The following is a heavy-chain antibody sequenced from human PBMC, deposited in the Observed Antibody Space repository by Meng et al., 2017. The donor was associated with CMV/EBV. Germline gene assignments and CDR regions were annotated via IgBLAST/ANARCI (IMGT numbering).Heavy chain of an antibody. CDR1: GGSISSSSYY. CDR2: IYYSGST. J-gene: IGHJ4*02. D-gene: IGHD3-3*01. CDR3: EKVFGFLPPPFDY. Sequence: GSLRLSCTVSGGSISSSSYYWGWIRQPPGKGLEWIGSIYYSGSTYYNPSLKSRVTISVDTSKNQFSLKLSSVTAADTAVYYCEKVFGFLPPPFDYWGQGTLVTVSS. V-gene: IGHV4-39*07.